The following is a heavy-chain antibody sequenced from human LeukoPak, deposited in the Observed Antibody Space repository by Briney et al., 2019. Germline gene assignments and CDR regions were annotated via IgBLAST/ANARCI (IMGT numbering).Heavy chain of an antibody. D-gene: IGHD3-16*01. J-gene: IGHJ4*02. CDR3: AKDATPGGEDYFDY. V-gene: IGHV3-9*01. Sequence: GGSLRLSCAASGFTFDDYAMHWVRQAPGKGREWVSGISWNSGSIGYADSVKGRFTISRDNAKNSLYLQMNSLRAEDTALYYCAKDATPGGEDYFDYWGQGTLVTVSS. CDR1: GFTFDDYA. CDR2: ISWNSGSI.